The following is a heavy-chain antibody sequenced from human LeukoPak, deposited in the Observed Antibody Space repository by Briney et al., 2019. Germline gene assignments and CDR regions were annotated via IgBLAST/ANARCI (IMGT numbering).Heavy chain of an antibody. Sequence: PGGSLRLSCAASGFTFSRYAVSYLRQAPGKGLEWVAAISDDLGTYHADSVKGRFTISRDNSRNTLYLQMTSLRAEDTAVYYCARGNSGHCSGATCYALDYWGQGTLVTVSS. CDR1: GFTFSRYA. CDR2: ISDDLGT. CDR3: ARGNSGHCSGATCYALDY. D-gene: IGHD2-2*01. V-gene: IGHV3-23*01. J-gene: IGHJ4*02.